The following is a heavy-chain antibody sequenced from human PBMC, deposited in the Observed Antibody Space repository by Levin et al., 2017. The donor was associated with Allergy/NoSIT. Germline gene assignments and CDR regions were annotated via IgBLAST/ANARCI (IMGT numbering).Heavy chain of an antibody. CDR1: GYTFTSYD. J-gene: IGHJ5*02. D-gene: IGHD3-3*01. Sequence: ASVKVSCKASGYTFTSYDINWVRQATGQGLEWMGWMNPNSGNTGYAQKFQGRVTMTRNTSISTAYMELSSLRSEDTAVYYCARAITIFGVVTYNWFDPWGQGTLVTVSS. CDR2: MNPNSGNT. CDR3: ARAITIFGVVTYNWFDP. V-gene: IGHV1-8*01.